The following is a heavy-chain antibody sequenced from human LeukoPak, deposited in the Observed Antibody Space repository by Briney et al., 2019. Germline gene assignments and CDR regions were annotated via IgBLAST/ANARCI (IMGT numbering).Heavy chain of an antibody. Sequence: PGGSLRLSCAASGFTFSSYAMSWVRQAPGKGLEWVSAISGSGGSTYYADSVRGRFTISRDNSKNTLYLQMNSLRAEDTAVYYCAKKHGSSGYYFGEKNWFDPWGQGTLVTVSS. CDR1: GFTFSSYA. D-gene: IGHD3-22*01. CDR2: ISGSGGST. V-gene: IGHV3-23*01. CDR3: AKKHGSSGYYFGEKNWFDP. J-gene: IGHJ5*02.